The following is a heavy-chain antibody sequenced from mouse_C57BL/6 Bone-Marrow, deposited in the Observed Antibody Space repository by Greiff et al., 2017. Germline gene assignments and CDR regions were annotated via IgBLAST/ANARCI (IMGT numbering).Heavy chain of an antibody. CDR3: ARSSSSYDWFDD. J-gene: IGHJ3*01. CDR1: GYTFTGYY. D-gene: IGHD1-1*01. Sequence: VQLQQSGAELVRPGASVKLSCKASGYTFTGYYINWVKQRPGQGLEWIARIYPGSGNTYYNEKFKGKATLTAEKSSSTAYMQLSSLTSEDSAVYFCARSSSSYDWFDDWGQGTLVTVSA. CDR2: IYPGSGNT. V-gene: IGHV1-76*01.